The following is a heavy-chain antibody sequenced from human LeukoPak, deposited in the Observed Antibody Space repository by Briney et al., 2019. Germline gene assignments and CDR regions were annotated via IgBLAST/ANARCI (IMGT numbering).Heavy chain of an antibody. V-gene: IGHV3-30*01. CDR3: ERSQRRDGYNYRTYYYYGMDV. CDR1: GFTFSSYA. D-gene: IGHD5-24*01. Sequence: GVLRLSCAATGFTFSSYAMRWVSQALGRGLEWVVVISYDGKHKNYADSVMSLFTISRDNSKNTLYLQMNNLRTEDTAVYYCERSQRRDGYNYRTYYYYGMDVWGQWATVNVSS. CDR2: ISYDGKHK. J-gene: IGHJ6*02.